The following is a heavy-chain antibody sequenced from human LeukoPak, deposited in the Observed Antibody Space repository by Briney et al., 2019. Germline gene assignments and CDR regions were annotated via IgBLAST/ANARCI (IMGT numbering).Heavy chain of an antibody. J-gene: IGHJ4*02. CDR3: ARSGHSNGWYYFDY. CDR1: GFTFSSYS. Sequence: GGSLRLSCAAPGFTFSSYSMNWVRQAPGKRLEWIAYISSYTITYYADFVKGRFTISRDNAKKSLDLQMNSLRAEDTAVYYCARSGHSNGWYYFDYWGLGALVTVSS. CDR2: ISSYTIT. D-gene: IGHD6-19*01. V-gene: IGHV3-48*01.